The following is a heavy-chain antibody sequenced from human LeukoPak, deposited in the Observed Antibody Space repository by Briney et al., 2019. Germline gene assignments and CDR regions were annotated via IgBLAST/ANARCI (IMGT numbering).Heavy chain of an antibody. CDR2: IYYSGST. J-gene: IGHJ5*02. Sequence: SETLSLTCTVSGGSISSSSYYKGWIRQAPGKGLEWIGSIYYSGSTYYNPSLKSRVTISVDTSKNQFSLKLSSVTAADTAVYYCARQKWGYCSSTSCPIPWFDPWGQGTLVTVSS. D-gene: IGHD2-2*01. V-gene: IGHV4-39*01. CDR3: ARQKWGYCSSTSCPIPWFDP. CDR1: GGSISSSSYY.